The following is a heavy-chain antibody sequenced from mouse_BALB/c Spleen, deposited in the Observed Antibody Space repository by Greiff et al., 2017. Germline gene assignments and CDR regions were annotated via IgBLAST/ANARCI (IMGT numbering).Heavy chain of an antibody. CDR3: AIHEGLRRGANYFDY. J-gene: IGHJ2*01. Sequence: VQLQQSGAELVRPGTSVKMSCKAAGYTFTNYWIGWVKQRPGQGLEWIGDIYPGGGYTNYNEKFKGKATLTADTSSSTAYMQISSLTSEDSAIYYCAIHEGLRRGANYFDYWGQGTTLTVSS. CDR2: IYPGGGYT. D-gene: IGHD2-4*01. CDR1: GYTFTNYW. V-gene: IGHV1-63*02.